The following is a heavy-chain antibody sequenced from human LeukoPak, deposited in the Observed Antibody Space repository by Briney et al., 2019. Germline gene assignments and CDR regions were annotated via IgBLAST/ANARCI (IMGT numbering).Heavy chain of an antibody. CDR1: GGSISSYY. D-gene: IGHD2-15*01. J-gene: IGHJ4*02. CDR2: IYYSGNT. V-gene: IGHV4-59*08. Sequence: SETLSLTCTVSGGSISSYYWGWIRQPPGRGLEWIGYIYYSGNTDSNPSLKSRVTIPVDTSKNQFSLKLSSVTAADTAVYYCARTYCSGGSCHFDYWGQGTLVTVSS. CDR3: ARTYCSGGSCHFDY.